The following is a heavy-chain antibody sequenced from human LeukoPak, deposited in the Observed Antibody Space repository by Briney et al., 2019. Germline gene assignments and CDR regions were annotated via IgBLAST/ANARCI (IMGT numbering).Heavy chain of an antibody. CDR3: ARPGYCSSTSCYRGGAYDI. Sequence: ASETLSLTCTVSGGSISSSSYYWGWIRQPPGKGLEWIGSIYYSGSTYYNPSLKSRVTISVDTSKSQFSLKLSSVTAADTAVYYCARPGYCSSTSCYRGGAYDIWGQGTMVTVS. V-gene: IGHV4-39*01. D-gene: IGHD2-2*01. CDR1: GGSISSSSYY. CDR2: IYYSGST. J-gene: IGHJ3*02.